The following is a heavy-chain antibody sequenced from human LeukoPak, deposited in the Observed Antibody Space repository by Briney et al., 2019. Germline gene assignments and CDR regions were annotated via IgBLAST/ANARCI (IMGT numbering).Heavy chain of an antibody. CDR3: ASGKTTVTKINLVRKSVFYYGMDV. D-gene: IGHD4-4*01. Sequence: SETLSLTCAVYGGSFSGYYWSWIRQPPGKGLEWIGEINHSGSTNYNPSLKSRVTISVDTSKNQFSLKLSSVTAADTAVYYCASGKTTVTKINLVRKSVFYYGMDVWGQGTTVTVSS. CDR1: GGSFSGYY. CDR2: INHSGST. J-gene: IGHJ6*02. V-gene: IGHV4-34*01.